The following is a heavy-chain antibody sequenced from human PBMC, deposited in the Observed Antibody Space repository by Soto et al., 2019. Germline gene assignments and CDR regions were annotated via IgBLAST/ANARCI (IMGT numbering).Heavy chain of an antibody. J-gene: IGHJ3*02. D-gene: IGHD2-21*02. CDR2: ISSYSGNT. CDR1: GYNFILHG. V-gene: IGHV1-18*01. Sequence: QAQLVQSVVEEKKVGASVKVSCKASGYNFILHGISWVRQAPGQGLEWMGWISSYSGNTDYAQNIQGRVTMTTDTSTGSVYMELRRLTSDQTAMYYFARVWYGGNSVAFDIWGQGTMVTVSS. CDR3: ARVWYGGNSVAFDI.